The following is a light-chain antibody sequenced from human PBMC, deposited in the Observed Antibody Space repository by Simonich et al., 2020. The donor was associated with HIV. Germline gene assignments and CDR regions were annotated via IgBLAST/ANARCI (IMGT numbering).Light chain of an antibody. CDR3: QQYNKWPRT. CDR1: QSVSSY. Sequence: EIVLTQSPATLSLSPGERATLSCRASQSVSSYLAWYQQKPGQAPSLLIYGASTRATGFPARFSGSGSGTEFTLTISSMQSEDFAVYYCQQYNKWPRTFGQGTKVEIK. V-gene: IGKV3-15*01. J-gene: IGKJ1*01. CDR2: GAS.